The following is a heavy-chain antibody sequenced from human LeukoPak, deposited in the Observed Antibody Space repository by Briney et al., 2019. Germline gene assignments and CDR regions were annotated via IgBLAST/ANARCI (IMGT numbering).Heavy chain of an antibody. CDR1: GGSISSYY. CDR2: IYYSGST. CDR3: ARHEPGRLLWFGGRGGDNWFDP. V-gene: IGHV4-39*01. J-gene: IGHJ5*02. Sequence: PSETLSLTCTVSGGSISSYYWGWIRQPPGKGLEWIGSIYYSGSTYYNPSLKSRVTISVDTSKNQFSLTLSSVTAADTAVYYCARHEPGRLLWFGGRGGDNWFDPWGQGTLVTVSS. D-gene: IGHD3-10*01.